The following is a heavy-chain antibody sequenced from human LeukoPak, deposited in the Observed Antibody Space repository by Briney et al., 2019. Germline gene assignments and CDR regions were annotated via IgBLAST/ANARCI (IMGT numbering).Heavy chain of an antibody. J-gene: IGHJ5*02. D-gene: IGHD2-2*01. V-gene: IGHV1-69*13. CDR2: IIPIFGTA. CDR1: GYTFTGYY. Sequence: ASVKVSCKASGYTFTGYYMHWVRQAPGQGLEWMGGIIPIFGTANYAQKFQGRVTITADESTSTAYMELSSLRSEDTAVYYCARGSVVLDPWGQGTLVTVTS. CDR3: ARGSVVLDP.